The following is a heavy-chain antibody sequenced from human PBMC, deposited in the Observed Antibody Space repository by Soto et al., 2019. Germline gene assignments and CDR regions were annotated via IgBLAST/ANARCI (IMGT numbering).Heavy chain of an antibody. V-gene: IGHV3-30-3*01. D-gene: IGHD5-12*01. J-gene: IGHJ6*02. CDR2: ISYDGSNK. CDR3: ARDQGRDGYNPKTYYYYYGMDV. CDR1: GYTFSSYA. Sequence: GGSLRLSCAASGYTFSSYAMHWVRQAPGKGLEWVAVISYDGSNKYYADSVKGRFTISRDNSKNTLYLQMNSLRAEDTAVYYCARDQGRDGYNPKTYYYYYGMDVWGQGTTVTVSS.